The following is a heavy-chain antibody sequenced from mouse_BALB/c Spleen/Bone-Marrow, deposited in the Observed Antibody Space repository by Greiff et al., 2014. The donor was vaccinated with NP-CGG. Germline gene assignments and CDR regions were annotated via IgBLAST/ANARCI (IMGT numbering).Heavy chain of an antibody. J-gene: IGHJ4*01. Sequence: VQLQQSGAELVKPGASVKLSCTASGSNIKDTYMHWVKQRPEQGLEWIGRIDPANGNTKYDPKFQGKATITADTSSSTAYLQLSSLTSEDTAVYYCAIYYGNYYAMDYWGQGTSVTVSS. V-gene: IGHV14-3*02. D-gene: IGHD2-1*01. CDR1: GSNIKDTY. CDR2: IDPANGNT. CDR3: AIYYGNYYAMDY.